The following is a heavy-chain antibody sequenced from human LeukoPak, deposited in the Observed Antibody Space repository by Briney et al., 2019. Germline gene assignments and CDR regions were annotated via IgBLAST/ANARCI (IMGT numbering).Heavy chain of an antibody. Sequence: GGSLRLSCAASGFTFSSYSMNWVRQAPGKGLEWVSSISSSSSYIYYADSVKGRFTISRDNAKNSLYLQMNSLRAEDTAVYYCARGAFRDGYNYYFDYWGQGTLVTVSS. CDR2: ISSSSSYI. J-gene: IGHJ4*02. CDR3: ARGAFRDGYNYYFDY. V-gene: IGHV3-21*01. CDR1: GFTFSSYS. D-gene: IGHD5-24*01.